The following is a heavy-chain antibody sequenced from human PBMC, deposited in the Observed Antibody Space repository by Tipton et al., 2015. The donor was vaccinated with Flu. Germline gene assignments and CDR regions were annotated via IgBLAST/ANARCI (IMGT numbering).Heavy chain of an antibody. D-gene: IGHD3-16*01. CDR3: ERGWGLTTTRADAFDI. CDR2: IYYNGGT. CDR1: GASISSGGDY. V-gene: IGHV4-31*03. Sequence: TLSLTCTVSGASISSGGDYWTWIRQDPGKGLEWIGFIYYNGGTRYNPSLKSRVTISMDSSRNQFSLKLSFVTAADTAVYYCERGWGLTTTRADAFDIWGQGTMVTVSS. J-gene: IGHJ3*02.